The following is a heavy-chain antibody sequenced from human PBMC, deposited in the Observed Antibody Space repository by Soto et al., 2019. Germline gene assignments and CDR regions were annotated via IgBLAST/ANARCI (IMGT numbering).Heavy chain of an antibody. Sequence: LGLSYAVFGGKIGDYGRGWVRQGPGKGLEWVATINRDGGGTFSVDSLKGLFTLSKDNAKKSLYLQMNSLKVDDTGVYFCAICYWTRMPIFKGCHLDSWGQGTLVTVSS. D-gene: IGHD1-1*01. CDR2: INRDGGGT. V-gene: IGHV3-7*03. CDR1: GGKIGDYG. J-gene: IGHJ4*02. CDR3: AICYWTRMPIFKGCHLDS.